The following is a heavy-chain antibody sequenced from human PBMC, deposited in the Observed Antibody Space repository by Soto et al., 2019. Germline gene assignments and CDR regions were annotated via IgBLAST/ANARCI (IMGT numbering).Heavy chain of an antibody. CDR1: GFIFSPYG. Sequence: GESLKISCAASGFIFSPYGIHWVRQAPGKGLEWVALIRNDGSDKYYAESVTGRFTISRDNSKNTVYLQMNSLRAEDTALYFCARAPRMATFDIWGQGTMVTVSS. J-gene: IGHJ3*02. CDR2: IRNDGSDK. CDR3: ARAPRMATFDI. V-gene: IGHV3-33*01.